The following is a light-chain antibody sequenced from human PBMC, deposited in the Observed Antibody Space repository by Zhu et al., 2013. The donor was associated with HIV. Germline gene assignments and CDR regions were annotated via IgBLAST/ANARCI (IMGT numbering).Light chain of an antibody. J-gene: IGKJ3*01. Sequence: DIQMTQSPSSLSASVGDRVTITCRASQTISSYLNWYQQKPGKVPKVLIYAASSLQSGVPSRFSGSGSGTDFTLTINSLQPEDFATYYCQQSYSTPRITFGPGTKVDIK. V-gene: IGKV1-39*01. CDR3: QQSYSTPRIT. CDR2: AAS. CDR1: QTISSY.